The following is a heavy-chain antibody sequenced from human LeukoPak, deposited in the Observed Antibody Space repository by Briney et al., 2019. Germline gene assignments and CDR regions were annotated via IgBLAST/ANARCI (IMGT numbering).Heavy chain of an antibody. J-gene: IGHJ6*02. CDR3: ARDRPNYYGMDV. V-gene: IGHV3-66*01. CDR2: IYSGGST. CDR1: GFTVSSNF. Sequence: PGGSLRLSCAASGFTVSSNFMSWVRQAPGKGLEWVSVIYSGGSTYYADSVKGRFTISRDNSKNSLYLQMNSLRAEDTAVYYCARDRPNYYGMDVWGQGTTVTVSS.